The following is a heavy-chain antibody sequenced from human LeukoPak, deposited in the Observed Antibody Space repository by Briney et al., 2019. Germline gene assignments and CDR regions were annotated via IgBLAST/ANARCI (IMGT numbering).Heavy chain of an antibody. D-gene: IGHD2-8*01. CDR2: IHPADSDS. CDR1: GYTFTDSW. J-gene: IGHJ5*02. Sequence: GDSLKISCKASGYTFTDSWIGWVRQKSGKGLEWLAVIHPADSDSGYSPSFQGQVFISVDRSMNTAYLQWSSLKASDSAVYYCVKGWRGSLYDPADHWGQGTLVTVSP. V-gene: IGHV5-51*06. CDR3: VKGWRGSLYDPADH.